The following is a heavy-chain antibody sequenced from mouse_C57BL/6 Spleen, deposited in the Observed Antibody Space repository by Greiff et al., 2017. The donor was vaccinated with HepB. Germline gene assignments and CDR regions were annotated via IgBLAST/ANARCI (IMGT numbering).Heavy chain of an antibody. J-gene: IGHJ2*01. CDR3: AREGLLFYYFDY. Sequence: EVKLQQSGPELVKPGASVKISCKASGYTFTDYYMNWVKQSHGKSLEWIGDINPNNGGTSYNQKFKGKATLTVDKSSSTAYMELRSLTSEDSAVYYCAREGLLFYYFDYWGQGTTLTVSS. V-gene: IGHV1-26*01. D-gene: IGHD2-1*01. CDR2: INPNNGGT. CDR1: GYTFTDYY.